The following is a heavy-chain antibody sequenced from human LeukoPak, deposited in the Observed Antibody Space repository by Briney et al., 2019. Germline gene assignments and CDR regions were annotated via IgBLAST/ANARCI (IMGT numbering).Heavy chain of an antibody. D-gene: IGHD3-22*01. Sequence: GRSLRLSCAASGFTFSSYGMHWVRQAPGKGLEWVAVIWYDGSNKYYADSVKGRFTISRDNSKNTLYLQMNSLKTEDTAVYYCTRLTHYYDSSGYPETIDYRGQGTLVTVSS. CDR3: TRLTHYYDSSGYPETIDY. CDR2: IWYDGSNK. J-gene: IGHJ4*02. CDR1: GFTFSSYG. V-gene: IGHV3-33*01.